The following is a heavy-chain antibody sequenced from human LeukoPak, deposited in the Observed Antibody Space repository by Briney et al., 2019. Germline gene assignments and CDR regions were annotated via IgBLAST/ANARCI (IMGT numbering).Heavy chain of an antibody. D-gene: IGHD1-14*01. CDR1: GFTLNSYL. V-gene: IGHV3-7*01. CDR3: ARSNPNRNALDL. CDR2: INKDGSEE. Sequence: GGSLRLSCAASGFTLNSYLMSWVRQAPGRGLEWVANINKDGSEENYLDSVKGRFTVSRDNAKNSLYLQMNSLRGEDTAVYYCARSNPNRNALDLGGQGTMVTISS. J-gene: IGHJ3*01.